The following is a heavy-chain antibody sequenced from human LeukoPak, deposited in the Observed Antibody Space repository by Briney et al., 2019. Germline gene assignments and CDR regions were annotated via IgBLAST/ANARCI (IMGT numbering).Heavy chain of an antibody. CDR1: GFTFSSYA. CDR3: AKDRGGRWEGGQLWLFGAFDI. J-gene: IGHJ3*02. Sequence: GGSLRPSCAASGFTFSSYAMSWVRQAPGKGLEWVSAISGSGGSTYYADSVKGRLTISRDNSKNTLYLQMNSLRAEDTAVYYCAKDRGGRWEGGQLWLFGAFDIWGQGTMVTVSS. V-gene: IGHV3-23*01. CDR2: ISGSGGST. D-gene: IGHD5-18*01.